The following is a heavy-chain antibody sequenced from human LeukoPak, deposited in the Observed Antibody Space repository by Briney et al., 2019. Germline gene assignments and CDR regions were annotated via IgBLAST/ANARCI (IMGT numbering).Heavy chain of an antibody. J-gene: IGHJ4*02. CDR3: ARSSRGAAAGFDY. CDR2: ISYSGST. D-gene: IGHD6-13*01. Sequence: PSETLSLTCTVSGGSISPYYWSWIRQPPGKGLEWIGYISYSGSTNYNPSLKSRVTISVDTSNNQFSLKVSSVTAADTAVYYCARSSRGAAAGFDYWGQGTLVTVSS. V-gene: IGHV4-59*01. CDR1: GGSISPYY.